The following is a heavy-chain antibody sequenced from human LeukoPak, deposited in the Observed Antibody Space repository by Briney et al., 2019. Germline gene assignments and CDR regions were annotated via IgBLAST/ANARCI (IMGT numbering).Heavy chain of an antibody. Sequence: GGSLRLSCAASGFTFSSYGMSWVRQAPRKGLEWVSAISDSDGSTYYADSVKGRFTISRDNSKNTLYLQMNSLRAEDTAVYYCAKTAGIAAAADFDYWGQGTLVTVSS. J-gene: IGHJ4*02. D-gene: IGHD6-13*01. CDR2: ISDSDGST. V-gene: IGHV3-23*01. CDR3: AKTAGIAAAADFDY. CDR1: GFTFSSYG.